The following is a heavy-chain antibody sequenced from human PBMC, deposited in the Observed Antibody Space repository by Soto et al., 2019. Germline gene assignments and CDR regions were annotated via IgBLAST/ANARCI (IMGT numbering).Heavy chain of an antibody. Sequence: EVQLLESGGGLVQPGGSLRLSCAASGFTFSNYAVTWVRQAPGKGLEWVSTISGSGGSTYYADSVKGRFTISRDNSKNTQYLQMNSLRAEDTAVYYCAQDQGSSWYEIDYWGQGTLVTVSS. V-gene: IGHV3-23*01. CDR3: AQDQGSSWYEIDY. D-gene: IGHD6-13*01. CDR2: ISGSGGST. J-gene: IGHJ4*02. CDR1: GFTFSNYA.